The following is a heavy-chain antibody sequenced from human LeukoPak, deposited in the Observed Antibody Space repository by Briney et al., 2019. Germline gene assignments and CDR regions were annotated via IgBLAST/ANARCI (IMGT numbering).Heavy chain of an antibody. CDR2: ISYDGSNK. CDR1: GFTFSSYG. CDR3: AKEYPYSSSWRRVYYFDY. V-gene: IGHV3-30*18. Sequence: GGSLRLSCAASGFTFSSYGMHWVRQAPGKGLEWVAVISYDGSNKYYADSVEGRFTISRDNSKNTLYLQMNSLRAEDTAVYYCAKEYPYSSSWRRVYYFDYWGQGTLVTVSS. J-gene: IGHJ4*02. D-gene: IGHD6-13*01.